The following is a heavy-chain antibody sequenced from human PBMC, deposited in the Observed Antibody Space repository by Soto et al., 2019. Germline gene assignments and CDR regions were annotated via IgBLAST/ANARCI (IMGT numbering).Heavy chain of an antibody. V-gene: IGHV1-8*02. D-gene: IGHD2-2*01. J-gene: IGHJ4*02. Sequence: ASVKVSCKASGYTFTSYDINWVRQATGQGLEWMGWMNPNSGNTGYAQKFQGRVTMTRNTSISTAYMELSSLRSEDTAVYYCARGLEPHLVVVPAAIDYWGQGTLVTVSS. CDR3: ARGLEPHLVVVPAAIDY. CDR2: MNPNSGNT. CDR1: GYTFTSYD.